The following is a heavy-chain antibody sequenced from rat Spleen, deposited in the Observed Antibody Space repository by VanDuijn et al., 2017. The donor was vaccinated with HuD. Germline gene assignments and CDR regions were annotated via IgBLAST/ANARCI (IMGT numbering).Heavy chain of an antibody. CDR1: GFSLTSYN. CDR2: MWTGGGT. CDR3: ARGGYSTDYVMDA. J-gene: IGHJ4*01. Sequence: QVQLKESGPALVQPSQTLSLPCTVPGFSLTSYNVHWVRQPTGKGLEWMGVMWTGGGTDYNPDSKSHLSISRDTSKSQVFLKVNSLQTDDTATYYCARGGYSTDYVMDAWGQGISVTVSS. V-gene: IGHV2-30*01. D-gene: IGHD1-6*01.